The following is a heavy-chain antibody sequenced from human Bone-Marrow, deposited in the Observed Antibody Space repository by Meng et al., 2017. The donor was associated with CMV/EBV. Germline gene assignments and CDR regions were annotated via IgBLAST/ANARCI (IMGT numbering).Heavy chain of an antibody. D-gene: IGHD3-22*01. CDR2: ISAYNGNT. CDR1: FTSYG. J-gene: IGHJ4*02. CDR3: ARFARITMIVVVINPADY. Sequence: FTSYGISWVRQAPGQGREWMGWISAYNGNTNYAQKLQGRVTMTTDTSTSTAYMELRSLGSDDTAVYYCARFARITMIVVVINPADYWGQGTLVTVSS. V-gene: IGHV1-18*01.